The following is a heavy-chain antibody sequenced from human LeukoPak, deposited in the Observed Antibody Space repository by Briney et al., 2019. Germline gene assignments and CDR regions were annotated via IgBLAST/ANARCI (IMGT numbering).Heavy chain of an antibody. V-gene: IGHV1-2*02. Sequence: ASVKVSCKASGYTFTGHYLHWVRQAPGQGPEWMGWINPYSGGTKFAQKFQGRVTMTRDTSISAAYMELTGLTSDDTAVYYCARGWGDGYRLDYWGQGTLVTVSS. J-gene: IGHJ4*02. CDR3: ARGWGDGYRLDY. CDR2: INPYSGGT. CDR1: GYTFTGHY. D-gene: IGHD5-24*01.